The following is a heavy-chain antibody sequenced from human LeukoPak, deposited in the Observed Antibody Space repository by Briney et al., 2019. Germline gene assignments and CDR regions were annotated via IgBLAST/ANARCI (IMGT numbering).Heavy chain of an antibody. CDR3: AKSGYNRFDY. CDR1: GFTFSDYG. CDR2: TGGRGGST. Sequence: GGTLRLSCAASGFTFSDYGMSWVRQAPGKGLEWLSSTGGRGGSTYYADSVKGRFTISRDNSKNTLSLQMNSLRADDTAVYYCAKSGYNRFDYWGQGTLVTVSS. D-gene: IGHD5-24*01. V-gene: IGHV3-23*01. J-gene: IGHJ4*02.